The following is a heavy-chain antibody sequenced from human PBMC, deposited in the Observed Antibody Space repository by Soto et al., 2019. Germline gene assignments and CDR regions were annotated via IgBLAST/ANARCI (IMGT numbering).Heavy chain of an antibody. Sequence: QGQLEQSGAEVRKPGSSVKVSCKASGGSFSSYAISWVRQAPGQGLEWMGGIVPVLGTSHSAQKFQGRVTFSTDDSTTTAYMELSSLRSEDTAVYYCARHSPGGGYYYGMDVWGQGTTVTVSS. D-gene: IGHD3-16*01. CDR3: ARHSPGGGYYYGMDV. J-gene: IGHJ6*02. CDR1: GGSFSSYA. CDR2: IVPVLGTS. V-gene: IGHV1-69*01.